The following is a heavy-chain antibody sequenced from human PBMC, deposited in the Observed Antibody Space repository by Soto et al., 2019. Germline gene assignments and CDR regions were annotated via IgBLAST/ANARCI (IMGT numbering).Heavy chain of an antibody. J-gene: IGHJ4*02. Sequence: PSETLSLTCCVSGGSISTVGHYWTWIRQPPGKGLEWIGSIYHTGSTYYSKSLRSRLTMSVDTSKSQFSLRLSSVTAADTAVYYCARATGTLRSRNCDYWGQGSLVTVS. V-gene: IGHV4-31*03. CDR2: IYHTGST. CDR3: ARATGTLRSRNCDY. D-gene: IGHD1-1*01. CDR1: GGSISTVGHY.